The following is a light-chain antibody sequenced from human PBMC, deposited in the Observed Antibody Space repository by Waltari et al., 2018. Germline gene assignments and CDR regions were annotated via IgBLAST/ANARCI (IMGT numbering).Light chain of an antibody. CDR1: QSMSSF. Sequence: DIQVTQSPSSLSASVGDRVTITCRASQSMSSFLNWYQQKPGNAPRLLISATSNLQSGVPSRFSGSGSGADCTLTINSLQPEDFATYYCLQSYSLSLFTFGPGTRVDIK. J-gene: IGKJ3*01. CDR2: ATS. CDR3: LQSYSLSLFT. V-gene: IGKV1-39*01.